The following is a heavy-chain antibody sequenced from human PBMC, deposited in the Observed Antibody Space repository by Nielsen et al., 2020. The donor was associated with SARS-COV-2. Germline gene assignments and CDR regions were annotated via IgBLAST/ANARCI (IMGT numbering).Heavy chain of an antibody. J-gene: IGHJ6*02. Sequence: SGPTLVKPTQTLTLTCTFSGFSLSTSGMCVSWIRQPPGKALEWLARIDWDDDKYYSTSLKTRLTISKDTSKNQVVLTMTNMDPVDTATYYCARILFYYDSSGQILGGHYGMDVWGQGTTVTVSS. V-gene: IGHV2-70*11. CDR2: IDWDDDK. CDR1: GFSLSTSGMC. CDR3: ARILFYYDSSGQILGGHYGMDV. D-gene: IGHD3-22*01.